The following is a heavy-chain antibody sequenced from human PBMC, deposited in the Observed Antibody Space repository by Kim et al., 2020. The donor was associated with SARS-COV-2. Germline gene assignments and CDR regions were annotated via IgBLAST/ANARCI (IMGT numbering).Heavy chain of an antibody. CDR2: ISWNSGSI. CDR3: AKAKSVATFRYYYGMDV. Sequence: GGSLRLSCAASGFTFGDYAMHWVRQAPGKGLEWVSGISWNSGSIGYADSVKGRFTISRDNAKNSLYLQMNSLRAEDTALYYCAKAKSVATFRYYYGMDVWGQGTTVTVSS. CDR1: GFTFGDYA. D-gene: IGHD5-12*01. V-gene: IGHV3-9*01. J-gene: IGHJ6*02.